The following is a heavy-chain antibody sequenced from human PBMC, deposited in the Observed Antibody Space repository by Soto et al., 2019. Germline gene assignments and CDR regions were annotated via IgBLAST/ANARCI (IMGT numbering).Heavy chain of an antibody. CDR1: GGSISSRGYS. J-gene: IGHJ6*02. CDR2: IYHSGST. D-gene: IGHD3-10*01. Sequence: QLQLQESGSGLVKPSQTVSLTCAVSGGSISSRGYSWSWIRQPPGKGLEWIGYIYHSGSTYYNPSLKSRVTISVDRSKNQFSLKLSSVTAADTAVYYCARDTGEYGMDVWGQGTTVTVSS. V-gene: IGHV4-30-2*01. CDR3: ARDTGEYGMDV.